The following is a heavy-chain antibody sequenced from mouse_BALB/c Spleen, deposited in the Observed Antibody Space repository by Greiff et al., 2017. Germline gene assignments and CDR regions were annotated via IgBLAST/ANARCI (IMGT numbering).Heavy chain of an antibody. CDR2: INPGSGGT. J-gene: IGHJ4*01. V-gene: IGHV1-54*01. Sequence: VQLQESGAELVRPGTSVKVSCKASGYAFTNYLIEWVKQRPGQGLEWIGVINPGSGGTNYNEKFKGKATLTADKSSSTAYMQLSSLTSDDSAVYFCAREELSGMDYWGQGTSVTVSS. CDR3: AREELSGMDY. CDR1: GYAFTNYL.